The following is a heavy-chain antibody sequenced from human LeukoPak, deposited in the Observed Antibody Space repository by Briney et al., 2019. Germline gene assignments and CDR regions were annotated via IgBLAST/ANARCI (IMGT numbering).Heavy chain of an antibody. CDR1: GFTFCSYW. V-gene: IGHV3-74*01. D-gene: IGHD6-13*01. Sequence: GGSLRLSGAAPGFTFCSYWMHWVRQAPRKGLVWVSRINSDGSSTSYADSVKGRFTISRDNAKNTLYLQMNSLRAEDTAVYYCATEAAYSSSWSPFDYWGQGTLVTVSS. CDR3: ATEAAYSSSWSPFDY. J-gene: IGHJ4*02. CDR2: INSDGSST.